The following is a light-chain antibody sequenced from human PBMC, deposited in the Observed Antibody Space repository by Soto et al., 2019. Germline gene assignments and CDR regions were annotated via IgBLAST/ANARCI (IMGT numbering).Light chain of an antibody. V-gene: IGLV2-23*01. J-gene: IGLJ3*02. CDR3: CSYAGSSTWV. CDR1: SSDVGSYNL. CDR2: EDS. Sequence: QSALTQPASVSGSPGQSVTISCTGTSSDVGSYNLVSWYQQHPGKAPKLMIYEDSKRPSGVSNRFSGSKSGNTASLTISGLQAEDEADYYCCSYAGSSTWVFGGGTKLPVL.